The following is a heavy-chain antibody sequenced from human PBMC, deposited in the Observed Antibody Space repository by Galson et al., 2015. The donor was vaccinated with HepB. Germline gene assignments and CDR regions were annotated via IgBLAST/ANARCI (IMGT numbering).Heavy chain of an antibody. D-gene: IGHD6-13*01. J-gene: IGHJ4*02. V-gene: IGHV5-51*03. CDR1: GYSFSSYW. CDR2: IDPSDSDT. CDR3: ARRSATTGTDIDY. Sequence: QSGAEVKKPGESLKISCKGSGYSFSSYWIGWVRQMPGKGLEWMGIIDPSDSDTRYSPSFQGQVTISADKSINTAYLQWSNLKASDTAMCYCARRSATTGTDIDYWGQGTLVTVSA.